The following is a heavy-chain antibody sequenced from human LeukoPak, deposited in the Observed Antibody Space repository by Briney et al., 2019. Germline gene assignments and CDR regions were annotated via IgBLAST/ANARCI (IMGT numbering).Heavy chain of an antibody. CDR2: ISSSSSYI. CDR1: GFTFSSYS. J-gene: IGHJ4*02. Sequence: GGSLRLSCAASGFTFSSYSMNWVRQAPGKGLEWVSSISSSSSYIYYADSVKGRFTISRDNAKNSLCLQMNSLRAEDTAVYYCARSGSSSDDYWGQGTLVTVSS. V-gene: IGHV3-21*01. D-gene: IGHD6-6*01. CDR3: ARSGSSSDDY.